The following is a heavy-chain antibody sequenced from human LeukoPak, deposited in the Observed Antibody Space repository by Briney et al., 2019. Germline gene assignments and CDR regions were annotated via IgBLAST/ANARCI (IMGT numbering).Heavy chain of an antibody. Sequence: QPGGSLRLSCAAFGFTFGAYCMHWVRQPPGKGLEWVSAINWNSDTIHYADSVRGRFTISRDNAKNTLYLQMNSLRVEDTAFYFCTKDISSGRPAPYGMDVWGHGTTVTVSS. J-gene: IGHJ6*02. CDR1: GFTFGAYC. CDR2: INWNSDTI. CDR3: TKDISSGRPAPYGMDV. D-gene: IGHD3-10*01. V-gene: IGHV3-9*01.